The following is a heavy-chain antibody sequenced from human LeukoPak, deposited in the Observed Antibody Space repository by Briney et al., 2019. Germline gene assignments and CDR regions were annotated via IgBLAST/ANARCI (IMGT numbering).Heavy chain of an antibody. D-gene: IGHD3-22*01. Sequence: ASVKVSCKASGYTFTSYGISWVRQAPGQGLEWMGWISAYNGNTNYAQKLQGRVTMTTDTSTSTAYMELRSLRSDDTAVYYCATADVSGYYLTRFDYWGQGTLVTVSS. CDR1: GYTFTSYG. V-gene: IGHV1-18*01. J-gene: IGHJ4*02. CDR2: ISAYNGNT. CDR3: ATADVSGYYLTRFDY.